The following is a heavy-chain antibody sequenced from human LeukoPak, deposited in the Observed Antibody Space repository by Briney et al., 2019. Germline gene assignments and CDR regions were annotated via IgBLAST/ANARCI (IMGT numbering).Heavy chain of an antibody. D-gene: IGHD2-15*01. CDR2: ISASGSHI. Sequence: GGSLRLSCAASGFTFSRYSMNWVRRPPGKGLEWVSSISASGSHIYYADSVKGRFSISRDSARNSVYVQMSSLRAEDTAVYYCARGPQFCSGGSCFGYYFDYWGQGALVTVSS. CDR1: GFTFSRYS. V-gene: IGHV3-21*01. CDR3: ARGPQFCSGGSCFGYYFDY. J-gene: IGHJ4*02.